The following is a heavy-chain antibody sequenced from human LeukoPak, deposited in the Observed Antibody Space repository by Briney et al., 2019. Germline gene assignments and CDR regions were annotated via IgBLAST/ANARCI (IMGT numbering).Heavy chain of an antibody. D-gene: IGHD2-2*01. CDR2: INHSGST. V-gene: IGHV4-34*01. CDR1: GWSFSGYY. Sequence: PSETLSLTCAVYGWSFSGYYWSWIRQPPGKGLEWIGEINHSGSTNYNPSLKSRVTISVDMSKNQFSLKLSSVTAADTAVYYCARGPPAKPGTGYYYGMDVWGQGTTVTVSS. CDR3: ARGPPAKPGTGYYYGMDV. J-gene: IGHJ6*02.